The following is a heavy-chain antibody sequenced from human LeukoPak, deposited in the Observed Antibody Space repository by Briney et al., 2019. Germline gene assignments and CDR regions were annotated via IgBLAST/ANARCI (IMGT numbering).Heavy chain of an antibody. CDR1: GGSISSYY. CDR2: IYNSGST. CDR3: ARDMAGGGWFDP. D-gene: IGHD3-10*01. V-gene: IGHV4-59*01. J-gene: IGHJ5*02. Sequence: SETLSITCTVSGGSISSYYWSWIRQPPEKGLEWIGFIYNSGSTNYNPSLKSRVTISIDTSKNQFSLKLSSVTAADTAVYYCARDMAGGGWFDPWGQGTLVTVSS.